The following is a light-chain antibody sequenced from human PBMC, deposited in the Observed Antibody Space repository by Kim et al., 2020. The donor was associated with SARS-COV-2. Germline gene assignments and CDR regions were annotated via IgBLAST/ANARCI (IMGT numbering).Light chain of an antibody. J-gene: IGLJ3*02. CDR2: EVN. CDR1: IRDIGNFNR. Sequence: GHSVPFSCTGTIRDIGNFNRVSWYHQPPGAAPNLMIYEVNNRPSGVPDRFSGSKSGNTASLTISGLQTEDEADYYCSSYTTNNTWLFGGGTQLTVL. V-gene: IGLV2-18*02. CDR3: SSYTTNNTWL.